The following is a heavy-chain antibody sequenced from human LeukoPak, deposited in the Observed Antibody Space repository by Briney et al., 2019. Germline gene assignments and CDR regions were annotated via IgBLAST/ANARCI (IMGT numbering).Heavy chain of an antibody. V-gene: IGHV1-2*02. Sequence: GASVKVSCKASGYTFTGYYMHWVRQAPGQGLEWMGWINPNSGGTNYAQKFQGRVTMTRDTSISTAYMELSRLRSDDTAVYYCARAMIVVSYDAFDIWGQGTMVTVSS. D-gene: IGHD3-22*01. J-gene: IGHJ3*02. CDR3: ARAMIVVSYDAFDI. CDR2: INPNSGGT. CDR1: GYTFTGYY.